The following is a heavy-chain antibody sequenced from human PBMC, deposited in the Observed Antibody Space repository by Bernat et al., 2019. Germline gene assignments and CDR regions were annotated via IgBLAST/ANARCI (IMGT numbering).Heavy chain of an antibody. Sequence: EVQLVESGGGLVQPGGSLRLSCAASGFTFSSYWMSWVRQAPGKGLEWVANIKQDGSEKYYVDSVKGRFTISRDNAKNSLYLQMNSLRADDTAVYYCARKRPLGQWLYYYYGMDVWGQGTTVIVSS. CDR3: ARKRPLGQWLYYYYGMDV. CDR1: GFTFSSYW. D-gene: IGHD6-19*01. V-gene: IGHV3-7*03. J-gene: IGHJ6*02. CDR2: IKQDGSEK.